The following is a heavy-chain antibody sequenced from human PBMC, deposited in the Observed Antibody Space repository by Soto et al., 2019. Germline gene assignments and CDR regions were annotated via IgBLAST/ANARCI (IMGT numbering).Heavy chain of an antibody. V-gene: IGHV3-48*03. CDR3: ARDGLSVYYYYGMDV. Sequence: EVQLVESGGGFVQPGGSLRLSCAASGFTFSSYEMNWVRQAPGKGLEWVSYISSSGSTIYYADSVKGRFTISRDNAKNSLYLQMNSLRAEDTAVYYCARDGLSVYYYYGMDVWGQGTTVTVSS. J-gene: IGHJ6*02. CDR1: GFTFSSYE. CDR2: ISSSGSTI.